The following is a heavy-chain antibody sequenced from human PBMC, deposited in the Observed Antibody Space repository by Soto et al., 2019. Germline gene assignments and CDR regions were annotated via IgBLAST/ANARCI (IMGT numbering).Heavy chain of an antibody. J-gene: IGHJ5*02. CDR1: GYTFTSYG. Sequence: ASVKVSCKASGYTFTSYGISWVRQAPGQGLEWMGWISAYNGNTNYAQKLQGRVTMTTDTSTSTAYMELRSLRSDDTAVYYCAVITMVRGALIGCDPWGQGTLFTVSS. V-gene: IGHV1-18*01. CDR3: AVITMVRGALIGCDP. CDR2: ISAYNGNT. D-gene: IGHD3-10*01.